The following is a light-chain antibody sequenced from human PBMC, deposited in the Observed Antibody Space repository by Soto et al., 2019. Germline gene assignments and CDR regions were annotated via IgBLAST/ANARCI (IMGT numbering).Light chain of an antibody. V-gene: IGKV1-5*01. CDR3: QQYNTFLT. Sequence: DIQLPQSPSTLSASVVDIVTITCRASQSISSWLAWYQQKPGKAPDLLISDASRLESGVPSRFSGGGSGTEFTLTISSLQPDDSAAYYCQQYNTFLTFGGGTKV. CDR1: QSISSW. CDR2: DAS. J-gene: IGKJ4*01.